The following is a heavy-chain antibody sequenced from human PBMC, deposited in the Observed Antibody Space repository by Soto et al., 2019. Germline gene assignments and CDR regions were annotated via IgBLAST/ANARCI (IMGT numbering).Heavy chain of an antibody. V-gene: IGHV4-39*01. Sequence: QMQLLESGPGLVKPSETLSLTCTVSGGSINSNNYYWAWIRQPPGKGLAWIASIYYDGSTYYNPSLKSRVTISIDTSKNQFSLRLRSVTAADTAIYYCAKVVVAATRHTDFDSWGQGTLVTVSS. CDR1: GGSINSNNYY. J-gene: IGHJ4*02. D-gene: IGHD2-15*01. CDR3: AKVVVAATRHTDFDS. CDR2: IYYDGST.